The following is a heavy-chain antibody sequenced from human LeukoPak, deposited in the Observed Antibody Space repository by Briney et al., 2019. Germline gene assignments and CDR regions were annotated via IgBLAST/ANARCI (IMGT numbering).Heavy chain of an antibody. CDR1: GDSISSSNW. Sequence: LETLSLTCAVSGDSISSSNWWSWVRQPPGKGLEWIGEIYHSGSTNYNPSLKSRVTISVDKSKNQFSLKLSSVTAADTAVYYCARGSTMVRGVINGRVYFDYWGQGTLVTVSS. J-gene: IGHJ4*02. V-gene: IGHV4-4*02. CDR2: IYHSGST. CDR3: ARGSTMVRGVINGRVYFDY. D-gene: IGHD3-10*01.